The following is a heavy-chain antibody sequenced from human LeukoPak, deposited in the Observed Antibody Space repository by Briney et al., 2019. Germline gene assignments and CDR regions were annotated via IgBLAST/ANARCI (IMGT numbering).Heavy chain of an antibody. CDR3: ARVMEVGAVDY. CDR1: GVSISSSNSY. D-gene: IGHD1-26*01. V-gene: IGHV4-39*06. J-gene: IGHJ4*02. CDR2: IYYTART. Sequence: SETLSLTCTVSGVSISSSNSYWGWIRQPPGKGLEWIGTIYYTARTDYSPSLKSRVTISMDKSKNQFPLKPSSVTAADTAVYYCARVMEVGAVDYWGQGTLVTVSS.